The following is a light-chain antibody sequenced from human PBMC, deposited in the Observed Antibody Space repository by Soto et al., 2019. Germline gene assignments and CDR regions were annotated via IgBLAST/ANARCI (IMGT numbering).Light chain of an antibody. CDR2: DVT. CDR3: SSYRSSSPSVV. Sequence: QSALTQPASVSGSPGQSITISCTGTSSDVGNYNYVSWYQQHPGKAPKLVIYDVTNRPSGVSNRFSGSKSGNTASLTISGLQAEDEADYYCSSYRSSSPSVVFGGGTKLTVL. CDR1: SSDVGNYNY. J-gene: IGLJ2*01. V-gene: IGLV2-14*03.